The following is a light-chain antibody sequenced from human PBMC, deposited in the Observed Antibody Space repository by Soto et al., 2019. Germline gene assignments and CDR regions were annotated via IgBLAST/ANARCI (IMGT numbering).Light chain of an antibody. V-gene: IGKV3-11*01. CDR1: QTAGHY. J-gene: IGKJ4*01. CDR3: QQRSDWPST. Sequence: EIVLTQSPATLSLSPGERATLSCRASQTAGHYLGWYQQKPGQAPRLLIYDASNRAPGIPARFSGSGSGTDFTLSISSLEPEDFAVYYCQQRSDWPSTFGGGTKVEIK. CDR2: DAS.